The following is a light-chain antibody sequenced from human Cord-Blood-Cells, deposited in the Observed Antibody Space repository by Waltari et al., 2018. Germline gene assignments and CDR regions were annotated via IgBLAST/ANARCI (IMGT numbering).Light chain of an antibody. CDR2: EVS. J-gene: IGLJ1*01. CDR3: SSYTSSSTLV. V-gene: IGLV2-14*01. CDR1: SRAVGGYNY. Sequence: QSALTQPASVSGSPGQSITISCTGTSRAVGGYNYVSWYQPHPGKAPKLMIYEVSNRPSGVSNRFSGSKSGNTASLTISGLQAEDEADYYCSSYTSSSTLVFGTGTKVTVL.